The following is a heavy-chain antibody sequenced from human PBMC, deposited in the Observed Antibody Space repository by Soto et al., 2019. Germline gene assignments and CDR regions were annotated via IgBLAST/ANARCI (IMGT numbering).Heavy chain of an antibody. CDR1: GVTFRNYG. J-gene: IGHJ6*02. V-gene: IGHV3-33*01. Sequence: GGPLRLSCSAPGVTFRNYGMHWVRQAPGKGLEWVAIIWHDGNNKYYADSVRGRFIISRDNSKNRLYLQMNSLRAEDTAVYYCASDLVGASDSYGLDVWGQGTPVTVPS. CDR3: ASDLVGASDSYGLDV. D-gene: IGHD1-26*01. CDR2: IWHDGNNK.